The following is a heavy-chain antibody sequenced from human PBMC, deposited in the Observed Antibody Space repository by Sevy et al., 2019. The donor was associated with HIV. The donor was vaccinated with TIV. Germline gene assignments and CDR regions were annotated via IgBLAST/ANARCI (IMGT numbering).Heavy chain of an antibody. CDR3: ARDQHDYAGNIRTGWFDP. CDR1: GFTFSSYA. V-gene: IGHV3-30-3*01. CDR2: ISYDGSSK. J-gene: IGHJ5*02. Sequence: GGSLRLSCAASGFTFSSYAMHWVRQAPGKGLEWVAIISYDGSSKYYADFVKGRFTISRDNSKNTLYLQMSSLRAEDTAMYYCARDQHDYAGNIRTGWFDPWGQRILVTVSS. D-gene: IGHD4-17*01.